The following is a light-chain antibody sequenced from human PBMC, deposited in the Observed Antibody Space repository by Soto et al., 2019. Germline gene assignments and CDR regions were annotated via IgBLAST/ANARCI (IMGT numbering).Light chain of an antibody. Sequence: EIVLTQSPGTLSFSRGERATLSCRASQSVSSNYLAWYQQKPGQAPRLLIYGASSRATGIPDRFSGSGSGTDFTLTISRLEPEDFAVYYCQAWTFGQGTKVEIK. CDR3: QAWT. V-gene: IGKV3-20*01. CDR2: GAS. CDR1: QSVSSNY. J-gene: IGKJ1*01.